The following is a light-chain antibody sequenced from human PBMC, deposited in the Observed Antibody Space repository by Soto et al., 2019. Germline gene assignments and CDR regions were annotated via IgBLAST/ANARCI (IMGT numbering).Light chain of an antibody. J-gene: IGLJ1*01. V-gene: IGLV1-47*01. CDR3: AAWDDSLSGYV. CDR1: SSNIGGYY. Sequence: QLVLTQPPSASGTPGQRVTISCSGSSSNIGGYYVSWYQQLPGTAPKVLIYRNNQRPSGVPDRFSGTKSGTSASLAISGLRSDVEADYYCAAWDDSLSGYVFGTGTKLTVL. CDR2: RNN.